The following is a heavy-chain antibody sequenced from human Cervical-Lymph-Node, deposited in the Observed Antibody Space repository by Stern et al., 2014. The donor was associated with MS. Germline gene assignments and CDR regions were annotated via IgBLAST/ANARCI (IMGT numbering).Heavy chain of an antibody. Sequence: EVQLVESGGGLVQPGRSLRLSCTASGFTFNDHAMHWVRQVPGKGLEWVLGISWDGGSTNYADSVKGRLTISRDNAKNSLYLQLDSLRPEDTAFYYCAKTVRRSYHDPFDMWGQGTMVTVSS. V-gene: IGHV3-9*01. J-gene: IGHJ3*02. D-gene: IGHD3-16*02. CDR3: AKTVRRSYHDPFDM. CDR2: ISWDGGST. CDR1: GFTFNDHA.